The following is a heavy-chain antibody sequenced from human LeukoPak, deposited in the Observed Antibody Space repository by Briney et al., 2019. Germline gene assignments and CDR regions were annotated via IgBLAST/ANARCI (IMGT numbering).Heavy chain of an antibody. Sequence: GGSLRLSCAASGFTFSSYSMNWVRQAPGKGLEWVSSISSSSSYIYYTDSVKGRFTISRDNAKNSLYLQMNSLRAEDTAVYYCASWGYCSGGSCQGYYYYGMDVWGQGTTVTASS. D-gene: IGHD2-15*01. CDR1: GFTFSSYS. CDR2: ISSSSSYI. CDR3: ASWGYCSGGSCQGYYYYGMDV. J-gene: IGHJ6*02. V-gene: IGHV3-21*01.